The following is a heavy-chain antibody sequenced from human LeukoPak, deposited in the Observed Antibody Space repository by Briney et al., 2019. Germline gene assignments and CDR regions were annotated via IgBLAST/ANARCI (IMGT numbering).Heavy chain of an antibody. CDR3: ARDGGVAAAGPFDP. CDR2: INPSGGST. Sequence: ASVKVSRKASGYTFTSYYIHWVRQAPGQGLEWMGIINPSGGSTSYAQKFQGRITMTRDTSTSTVYMELSSLRSEDTAMYYCARDGGVAAAGPFDPWGQGTLVTVSS. J-gene: IGHJ5*02. CDR1: GYTFTSYY. D-gene: IGHD6-13*01. V-gene: IGHV1-46*01.